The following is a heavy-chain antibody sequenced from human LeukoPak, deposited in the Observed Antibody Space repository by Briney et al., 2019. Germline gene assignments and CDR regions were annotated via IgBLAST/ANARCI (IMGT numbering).Heavy chain of an antibody. D-gene: IGHD3-3*01. V-gene: IGHV4-34*01. CDR1: GGSFSGYY. Sequence: SETLSLTCAVYGGSFSGYYWCWIRQPPGKGLEWIGEINHSGSTNYNPSLKSRVTISVDTSKNQFSLKLSSVTAADTAVYYCARKAWRGFGVVIIGNWFDPWGQGTLVTDSS. CDR3: ARKAWRGFGVVIIGNWFDP. J-gene: IGHJ5*02. CDR2: INHSGST.